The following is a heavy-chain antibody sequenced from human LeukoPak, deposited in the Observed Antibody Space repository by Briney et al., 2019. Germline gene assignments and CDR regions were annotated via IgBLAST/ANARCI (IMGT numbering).Heavy chain of an antibody. CDR2: ISGSGGTT. D-gene: IGHD1-26*01. CDR1: GFTFSSYA. V-gene: IGHV3-23*01. CDR3: ATLPRGYSGSYFDY. Sequence: GGSLRLSSAASGFTFSSYAMSWVRQAPGKGLEWVSAISGSGGTTYYADSVKGRFTIYRDNSKNTLYLQMNSLRAEDTAVYYCATLPRGYSGSYFDYWGQGTLVTVSS. J-gene: IGHJ4*02.